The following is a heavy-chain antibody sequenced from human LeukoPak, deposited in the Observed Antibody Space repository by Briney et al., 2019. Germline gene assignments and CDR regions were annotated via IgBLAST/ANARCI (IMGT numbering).Heavy chain of an antibody. J-gene: IGHJ6*02. CDR3: ARFPRGYYGSGAPYGMDV. V-gene: IGHV4-4*07. CDR2: IYTSGST. CDR1: GGSISSYY. D-gene: IGHD3-10*01. Sequence: VKPSETLSLTCTVSGGSISSYYWGWIRQPAGKGLEWIVRIYTSGSTNYNPSLKSRVTMSVDTSKNQFSLKLSSVTAADTAVYYCARFPRGYYGSGAPYGMDVWGQGTTVTVSS.